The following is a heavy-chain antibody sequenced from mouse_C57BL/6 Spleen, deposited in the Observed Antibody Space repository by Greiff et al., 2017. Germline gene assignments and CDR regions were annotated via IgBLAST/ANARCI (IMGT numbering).Heavy chain of an antibody. CDR2: IDPEDGDT. Sequence: VQLQQSGAELVRPGASVKLSCTASGFNIKDYYMHWVKQRPEQGLEWIGRIDPEDGDTEYAPKFQGKATMTADTSSNTAYLQRSSLTSEDTAVYYCTTPLYSNYYFDYWGQGTTLTVSS. CDR1: GFNIKDYY. J-gene: IGHJ2*01. CDR3: TTPLYSNYYFDY. V-gene: IGHV14-1*01. D-gene: IGHD2-5*01.